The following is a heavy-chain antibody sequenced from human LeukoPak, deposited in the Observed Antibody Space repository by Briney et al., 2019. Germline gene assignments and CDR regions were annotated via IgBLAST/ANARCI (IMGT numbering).Heavy chain of an antibody. CDR1: GFTVSSNY. Sequence: GGSLRLSCAASGFTVSSNYMSWVRQAPGKGLEWVSVIYSGGSTYYADSVKGRFTISRDNSKNTLYLQMNSLRAEDTAVYYCAKGKSWYSPFDYWGQGTLVTVSS. CDR2: IYSGGST. CDR3: AKGKSWYSPFDY. D-gene: IGHD2-15*01. V-gene: IGHV3-53*01. J-gene: IGHJ4*02.